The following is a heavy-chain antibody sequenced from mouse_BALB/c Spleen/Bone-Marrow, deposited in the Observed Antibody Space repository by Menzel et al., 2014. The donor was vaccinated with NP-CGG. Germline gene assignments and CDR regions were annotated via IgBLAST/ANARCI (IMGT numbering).Heavy chain of an antibody. CDR2: INNNDGNT. J-gene: IGHJ2*01. CDR3: ARDSYGSRFDY. V-gene: IGHV5-6-3*01. D-gene: IGHD1-1*01. CDR1: GFTYSNYG. Sequence: EVKVVESGGGLVQPGGSLKLSCAASGFTYSNYGMSWVRQTPDKRLELVATINNNDGNTYYPDSVKGRFTISRDNAKNTLYLQMSSLKSEDTAMYYCARDSYGSRFDYWGQGTTLTVSS.